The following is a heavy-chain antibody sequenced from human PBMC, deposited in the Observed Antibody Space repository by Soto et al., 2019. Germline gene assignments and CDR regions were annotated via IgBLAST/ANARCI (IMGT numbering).Heavy chain of an antibody. V-gene: IGHV4-39*01. CDR3: TTHPPYGPLHY. Sequence: QLQLQESGPGLVKPSETLFLTCTVSGDSISSSSNHWGWSRQPPGKGLEWIGNICYSENTHYNPSVMSRVTLPVDTPTNQFSLRLSSVTAADTAVYYFTTHPPYGPLHYWGQGTLVTVSS. CDR2: ICYSENT. CDR1: GDSISSSSNH. J-gene: IGHJ4*02. D-gene: IGHD4-17*01.